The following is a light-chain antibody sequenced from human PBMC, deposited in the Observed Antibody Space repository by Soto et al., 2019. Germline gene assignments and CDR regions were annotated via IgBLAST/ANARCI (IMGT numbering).Light chain of an antibody. CDR3: SSYSSSTTHVV. J-gene: IGLJ2*01. CDR1: SSDVGDFNY. Sequence: QYVLTQPASVSGSPGRSVTISCTGTSSDVGDFNYVSWYQHLPGRAPKLIIYDVTNRPSGISYRFSASKSGRTASLTISGLQAEDEAYYYCSSYSSSTTHVVFGGGTKLTVL. V-gene: IGLV2-14*03. CDR2: DVT.